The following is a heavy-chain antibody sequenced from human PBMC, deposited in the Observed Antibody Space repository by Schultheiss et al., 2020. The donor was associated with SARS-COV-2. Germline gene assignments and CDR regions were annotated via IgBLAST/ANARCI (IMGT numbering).Heavy chain of an antibody. V-gene: IGHV4-59*01. CDR1: GGSISSYY. Sequence: SQTLSLTCTVSGGSISSYYWSWIRQPPGKGLEWIGYIYYSGSTYYNPSLKSRVTISVDTSKNQFSLKLSSVTAADTAVYYCARDSGYDYGDYYYYYGMDVWGQGTTVTVSS. D-gene: IGHD5-12*01. J-gene: IGHJ6*02. CDR3: ARDSGYDYGDYYYYYGMDV. CDR2: IYYSGST.